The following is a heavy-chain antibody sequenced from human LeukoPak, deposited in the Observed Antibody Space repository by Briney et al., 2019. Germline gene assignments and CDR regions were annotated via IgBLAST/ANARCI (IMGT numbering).Heavy chain of an antibody. D-gene: IGHD3-10*01. CDR2: IKADGSST. CDR1: GFTLSNYW. V-gene: IGHV3-74*01. J-gene: IGHJ4*02. Sequence: PGGSLRLSCAASGFTLSNYWMHWVRQAPGKGLVWVSRIKADGSSTSYADSVKGRFTITRDNAKNTLYLQMNSLRAEDTALYYCARDRYYGSGIYDYWGQGALVTVSS. CDR3: ARDRYYGSGIYDY.